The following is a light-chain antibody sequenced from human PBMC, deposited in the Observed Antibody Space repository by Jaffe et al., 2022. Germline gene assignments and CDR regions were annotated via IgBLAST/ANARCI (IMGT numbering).Light chain of an antibody. CDR2: EVS. J-gene: IGLJ3*02. CDR1: SSDVGSYNR. Sequence: QSALTQPPSVSGSPGQSVTISCTGTSSDVGSYNRVSWYQQPPGTAPKLMIYEVSSRPSGVPDRFSGSKSGNTASLTISGLQAEDEADYYCTSYTDSSTWVFGGGTKLTVL. CDR3: TSYTDSSTWV. V-gene: IGLV2-18*02.